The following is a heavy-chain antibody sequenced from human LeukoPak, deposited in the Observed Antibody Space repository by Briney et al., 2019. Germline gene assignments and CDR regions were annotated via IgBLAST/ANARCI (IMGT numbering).Heavy chain of an antibody. CDR1: GGSTSSSSYY. V-gene: IGHV4-39*01. CDR2: IYYSGST. J-gene: IGHJ4*02. CDR3: AGGRGSYMDY. Sequence: SETLSLTCTVSGGSTSSSSYYWGWIRQPPGKGLEWIGSIYYSGSTYYNPSLKSRVTISVDTSKNQFSLKLSSETAADTAVYYCAGGRGSYMDYWGQGTLVTVSS. D-gene: IGHD1-26*01.